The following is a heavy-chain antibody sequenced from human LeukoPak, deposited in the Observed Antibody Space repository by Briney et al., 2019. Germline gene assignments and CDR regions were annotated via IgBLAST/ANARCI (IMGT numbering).Heavy chain of an antibody. CDR1: GGTFSSYA. V-gene: IGHV1-69*05. D-gene: IGHD2-15*01. Sequence: GAPVKVSCKASGGTFSSYAISRGGQAPGQGLEWVGGVIPIFGTANYAQKFQGRVTITTDESTSTAYMELSSLRSEDTAVYYCARAPCSGGSCYFDYYYYMDVWGKGTTVTVSS. J-gene: IGHJ6*03. CDR3: ARAPCSGGSCYFDYYYYMDV. CDR2: VIPIFGTA.